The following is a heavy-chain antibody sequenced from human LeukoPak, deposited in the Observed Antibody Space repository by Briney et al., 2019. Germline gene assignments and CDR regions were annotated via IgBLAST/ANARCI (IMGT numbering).Heavy chain of an antibody. D-gene: IGHD3-10*01. V-gene: IGHV1-8*01. CDR2: MNPNSGNT. Sequence: ASVKVSCKASGYTFTSYDINWVPQATGQGLEWMGWMNPNSGNTGYAQKFQGRVTMTRNTSISTAYMELSSLRSEDTAVYYCARVALWFGELSPNYYYYYYMDVWGKGTTVTVSS. CDR1: GYTFTSYD. CDR3: ARVALWFGELSPNYYYYYYMDV. J-gene: IGHJ6*03.